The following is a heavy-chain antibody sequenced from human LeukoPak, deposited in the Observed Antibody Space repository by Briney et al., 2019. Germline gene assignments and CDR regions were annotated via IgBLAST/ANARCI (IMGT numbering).Heavy chain of an antibody. D-gene: IGHD3-22*01. CDR1: GYTFTSYG. CDR2: ISAYNGNT. CDR3: AKGLYYDSSGYYYVGSGAAFGI. Sequence: ASVKVSCKASGYTFTSYGISWVRQAPGQGLEWMGWISAYNGNTSYAQKLQGRVTMTTDTSTSTAYMELRSLRSDDTAVYYCAKGLYYDSSGYYYVGSGAAFGIWGQGTMVTVSS. V-gene: IGHV1-18*01. J-gene: IGHJ3*02.